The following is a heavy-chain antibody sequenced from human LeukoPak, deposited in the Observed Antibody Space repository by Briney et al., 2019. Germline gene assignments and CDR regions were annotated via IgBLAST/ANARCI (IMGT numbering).Heavy chain of an antibody. CDR2: IYYSGST. J-gene: IGHJ6*02. CDR3: ARGASIRYYYYYYGMDV. CDR1: GGSISSGDYY. Sequence: PSETLSLTCTVSGGSISSGDYYWSWIRQPPGKGLEWIGYIYYSGSTYYNPPLKSRVTISVDTSKNQFSLKLSSVTAADTAVYYCARGASIRYYYYYYGMDVWGQGTTVTVSS. V-gene: IGHV4-30-4*01.